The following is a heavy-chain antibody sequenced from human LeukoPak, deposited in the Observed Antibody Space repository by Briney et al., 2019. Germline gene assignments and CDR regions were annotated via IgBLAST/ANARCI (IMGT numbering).Heavy chain of an antibody. D-gene: IGHD7-27*01. CDR2: IYYSGST. J-gene: IGHJ4*02. V-gene: IGHV4-59*01. CDR1: GGAITNYY. CDR3: AREPPQLGIDY. Sequence: SSETLSLTCGVSGGAITNYYWNWIRQAPGKGLEWLGYIYYSGSTNYNPSLKSRVTISVDTSKNQFSLKLSSVTAADTAVYYCAREPPQLGIDYWGQGTLVTVSS.